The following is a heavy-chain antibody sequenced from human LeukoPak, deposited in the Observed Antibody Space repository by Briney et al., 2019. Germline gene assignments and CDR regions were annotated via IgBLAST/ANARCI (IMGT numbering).Heavy chain of an antibody. J-gene: IGHJ5*02. V-gene: IGHV4-4*02. CDR2: IYHSGST. CDR1: GFTFSHFW. D-gene: IGHD6-13*01. Sequence: GSLRLSCEASGFTFSHFWMSWVRQPPGKGLEWIGEIYHSGSTNYNPSLKSRVTISVDKSKNQFSLKLSSVTAADTAVYYCARNIAAAGPSWFDPWGQGTLVTVSS. CDR3: ARNIAAAGPSWFDP.